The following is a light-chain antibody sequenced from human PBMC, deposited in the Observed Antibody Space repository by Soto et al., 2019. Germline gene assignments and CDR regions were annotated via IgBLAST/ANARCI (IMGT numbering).Light chain of an antibody. J-gene: IGKJ1*01. Sequence: EIVMTHSPATLSVPPGETATLSCRSSQGFSSSLAWYQHRPGQAPRLLIYGASTRATGIPARFSGSGFGTDFSLTISSLQSEDFEVYYCQQYSEWPWTFGQGTKVDIK. V-gene: IGKV3-15*01. CDR1: QGFSSS. CDR3: QQYSEWPWT. CDR2: GAS.